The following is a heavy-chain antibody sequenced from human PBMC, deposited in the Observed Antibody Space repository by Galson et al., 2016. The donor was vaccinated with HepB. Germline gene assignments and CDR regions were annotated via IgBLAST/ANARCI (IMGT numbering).Heavy chain of an antibody. J-gene: IGHJ5*02. CDR3: ARVKRYCSRNSCYFDP. D-gene: IGHD2-15*01. Sequence: SETLSLTCSVSGDSISSSNWWNWVRQSPGKGLEWIGDVLYGGNTNYNPSLKGRVTISVDPSKNLVSLRLSSVTAADTAVYYCARVKRYCSRNSCYFDPWGQGTLVTVSS. V-gene: IGHV4-4*02. CDR1: GDSISSSNW. CDR2: VLYGGNT.